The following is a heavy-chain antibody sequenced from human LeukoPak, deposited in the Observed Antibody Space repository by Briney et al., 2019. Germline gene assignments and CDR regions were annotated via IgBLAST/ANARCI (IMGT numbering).Heavy chain of an antibody. J-gene: IGHJ3*02. CDR2: IGGSGGST. Sequence: GGSLRLSCAASGFTFSSYAMSWVRQAPGKGLEWVSAIGGSGGSTYYADSVKGRFTISRDNSKNTLYLQMNSLRAEDTAVYYCAKDRSGYDYAGAFDIWGQGTMVTVSS. CDR3: AKDRSGYDYAGAFDI. CDR1: GFTFSSYA. V-gene: IGHV3-23*01. D-gene: IGHD5-12*01.